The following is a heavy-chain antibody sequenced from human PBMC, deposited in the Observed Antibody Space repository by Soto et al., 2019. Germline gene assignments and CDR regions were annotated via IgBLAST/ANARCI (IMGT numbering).Heavy chain of an antibody. CDR1: GFTFSSYA. J-gene: IGHJ4*02. CDR2: XXGXXGXT. Sequence: GGSLRLSCAASGFTFSSYAMSWVRQAPGKGLEWVSAXXGXXGXTXXXDXXXGRFTISRDKSTGTAYMELSGLRSEDTALYYCARRDTSGFLRYFDNWGQGTQVTVSS. V-gene: IGHV3-23*01. D-gene: IGHD3-3*01. CDR3: ARRDTSGFLRYFDN.